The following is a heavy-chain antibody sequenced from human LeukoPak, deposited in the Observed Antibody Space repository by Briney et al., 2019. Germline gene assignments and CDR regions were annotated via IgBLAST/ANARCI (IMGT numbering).Heavy chain of an antibody. V-gene: IGHV3-23*01. Sequence: AGGSLRLSCAASGFTFSSYAMSWVRQAPGKGLEWVSAISGSGGSTYYADSVKGRFTISRDNAKNSLYLQMNSLRAEDTAVYYCARQDPMMRSDYWGQGTLVTVSS. J-gene: IGHJ4*02. D-gene: IGHD3-22*01. CDR3: ARQDPMMRSDY. CDR2: ISGSGGST. CDR1: GFTFSSYA.